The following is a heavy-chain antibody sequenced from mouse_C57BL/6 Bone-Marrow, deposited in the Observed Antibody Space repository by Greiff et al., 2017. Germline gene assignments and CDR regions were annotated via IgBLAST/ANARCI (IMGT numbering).Heavy chain of an antibody. CDR2: ISSGSSTI. J-gene: IGHJ3*01. V-gene: IGHV5-17*01. CDR3: ARPRPWFAY. Sequence: EVKVVESGGGLVKPGGSLKLSCAASGFTFSDYGMHWVRQAPEKGLEWVAYISSGSSTIYYADTVKGRFTISRDNAKNTLFLQRTSLRSEDTAMYYCARPRPWFAYWGQGTLVTVSA. CDR1: GFTFSDYG.